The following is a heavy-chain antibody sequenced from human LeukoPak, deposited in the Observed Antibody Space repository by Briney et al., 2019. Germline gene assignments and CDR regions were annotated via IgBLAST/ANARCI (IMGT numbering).Heavy chain of an antibody. V-gene: IGHV1-8*01. CDR3: ARVYDFWSGYRPLRY. CDR2: MNPNSGNT. J-gene: IGHJ4*02. Sequence: ASVKVSCKASGYTFTSYDINWARQATGQGLEWMGWMNPNSGNTGYAQKFQGRVTMTRNTSISTAYMELSSLRSEDTAVYYCARVYDFWSGYRPLRYWGQGTLVTVSS. D-gene: IGHD3-3*01. CDR1: GYTFTSYD.